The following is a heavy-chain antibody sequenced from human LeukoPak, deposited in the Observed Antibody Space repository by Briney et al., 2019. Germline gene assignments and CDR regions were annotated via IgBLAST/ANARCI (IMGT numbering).Heavy chain of an antibody. J-gene: IGHJ6*03. CDR2: INHSGST. CDR1: GGSFSGYY. D-gene: IGHD6-19*01. CDR3: ARGVAVAGTWDFYYYYYMDV. Sequence: PSETLSLTCAVYGGSFSGYYWSWIRQPPGKGLEWIGEINHSGSTNYNPSLKSRVTISVDTSKNQFSLKLSSVTAADTAVYYCARGVAVAGTWDFYYYYYMDVWGKGTTVTISS. V-gene: IGHV4-34*01.